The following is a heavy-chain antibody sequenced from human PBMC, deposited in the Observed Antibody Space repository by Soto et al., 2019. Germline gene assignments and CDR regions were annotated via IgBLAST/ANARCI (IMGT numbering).Heavy chain of an antibody. CDR1: GYTFTSYG. CDR3: SSAITIFGVPTGYSHY. V-gene: IGHV1-18*01. CDR2: ISAYNGNT. Sequence: ASVRVSGKASGYTFTSYGISWVRQAPGQGLEWMGWISAYNGNTNYAQKLQGRVTMTTDTSTSTAYMELRSLRSDDTAVYYCSSAITIFGVPTGYSHYWGPGTLVTVSS. J-gene: IGHJ4*02. D-gene: IGHD3-3*01.